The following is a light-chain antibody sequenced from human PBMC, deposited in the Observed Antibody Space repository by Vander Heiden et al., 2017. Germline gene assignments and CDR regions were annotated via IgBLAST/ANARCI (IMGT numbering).Light chain of an antibody. CDR2: AAY. Sequence: DFQLTQPPSSLPALVGARFPTTCRASQSIRSHLNWYRQKPEKAPNRLIYAAYSLQSGVPSRFSGSGSGTDVTLTISSLETEEFAAYYCQQSYSAHHPMLTFGQGTKLEIK. CDR1: QSIRSH. CDR3: QQSYSAHHPMLT. J-gene: IGKJ2*01. V-gene: IGKV1-39*01.